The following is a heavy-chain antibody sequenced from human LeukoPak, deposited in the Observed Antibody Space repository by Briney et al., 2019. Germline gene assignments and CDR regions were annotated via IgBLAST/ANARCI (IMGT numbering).Heavy chain of an antibody. J-gene: IGHJ3*02. D-gene: IGHD5-12*01. CDR2: IYDSGTT. CDR3: ATHRRSGSGGSENAFGI. Sequence: SETLSLTCTVSGDSTGSSTYYWDWIRQAPGKGLEWIGNIYDSGTTHYNPSLKSRVTISGDTSKNQFSLKLNSVTAADTAIYYCATHRRSGSGGSENAFGIWGQGTMVTVSS. CDR1: GDSTGSSTYY. V-gene: IGHV4-39*01.